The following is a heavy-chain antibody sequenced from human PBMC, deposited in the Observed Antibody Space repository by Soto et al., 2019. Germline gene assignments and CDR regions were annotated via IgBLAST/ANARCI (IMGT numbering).Heavy chain of an antibody. CDR3: MTTVTTPLHRVRY. Sequence: EVQLVESGGGLVQPGGSLKLSCAASGFTFSGSAMHWVRQASGKRLEWVGRIRSKANSYPTAYAASVKGRFTISRDDSKKTAYLQMNSLKTEDTAVYYCMTTVTTPLHRVRYWGQGTLVTVSS. V-gene: IGHV3-73*02. CDR2: IRSKANSYPT. J-gene: IGHJ4*02. D-gene: IGHD4-17*01. CDR1: GFTFSGSA.